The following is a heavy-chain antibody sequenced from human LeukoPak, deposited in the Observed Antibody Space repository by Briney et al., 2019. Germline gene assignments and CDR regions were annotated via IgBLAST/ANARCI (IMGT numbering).Heavy chain of an antibody. CDR1: RFTVSTNY. CDR2: IDSGGFT. D-gene: IGHD3-22*01. CDR3: AKDATPYYYDSSGYYPDY. V-gene: IGHV3-66*01. Sequence: GSLRLSCAASRFTVSTNYMSWVRQAPGKGLEWVSLIDSGGFTYYADSVKGRFTISRDNSKNTLYLQMNSLRAEDTAVYYCAKDATPYYYDSSGYYPDYWGQGTLVTVSS. J-gene: IGHJ4*02.